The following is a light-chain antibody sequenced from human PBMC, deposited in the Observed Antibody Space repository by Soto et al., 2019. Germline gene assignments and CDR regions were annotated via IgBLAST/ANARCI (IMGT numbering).Light chain of an antibody. J-gene: IGKJ5*01. CDR1: QSISRY. CDR3: QPRSKWYT. Sequence: IVLTKCADSPCFSLGEKRTLFCRASQSISRYLAWYQQKPGQSPRLLIYEVSNRATGIPARFSGSGSGTDFTLTISSLEPEDFAVYYCQPRSKWYTFGQGTRLDIK. V-gene: IGKV3-11*01. CDR2: EVS.